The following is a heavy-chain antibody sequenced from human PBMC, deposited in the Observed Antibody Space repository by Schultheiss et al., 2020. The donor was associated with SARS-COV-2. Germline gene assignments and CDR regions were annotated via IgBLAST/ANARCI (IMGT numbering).Heavy chain of an antibody. V-gene: IGHV1-8*02. D-gene: IGHD2-15*01. J-gene: IGHJ4*02. CDR1: GYTFTSYA. Sequence: GESLKISCKGSGYTFTSYAMHWVRQAPGQRLEWMGWMNPNSGNTDYAQKFQGRVTMTRNPSISPAYMERSSLRSKDTAVYYYAKDQGFVVVVDNFDYWGQGALVTIAS. CDR2: MNPNSGNT. CDR3: AKDQGFVVVVDNFDY.